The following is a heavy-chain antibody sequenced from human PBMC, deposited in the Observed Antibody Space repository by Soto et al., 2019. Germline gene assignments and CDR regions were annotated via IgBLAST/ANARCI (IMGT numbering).Heavy chain of an antibody. J-gene: IGHJ4*02. Sequence: GGSLRLSCAGPGFTISSHVLSWVCTATGKGLEWVSAISGSGGSTYYADSVNGRFTVSRDNSRNTLHLQMNSLRAEDTAIYYCAKFFVETGGSSGWPWAFRFWGQGTLVTVSS. CDR2: ISGSGGST. V-gene: IGHV3-23*01. CDR1: GFTISSHV. D-gene: IGHD6-25*01. CDR3: AKFFVETGGSSGWPWAFRF.